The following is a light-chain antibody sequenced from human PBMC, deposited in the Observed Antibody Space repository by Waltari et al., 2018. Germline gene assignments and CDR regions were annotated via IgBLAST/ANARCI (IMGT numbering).Light chain of an antibody. CDR3: QHRDHWPPDAT. J-gene: IGKJ3*01. Sequence: EIVLTQSPGTLSLSPGDRATLSGRASQSVFSAYLAWYQQKPGQRPRPLIHGASRRATGIPARFSGSGSGTDFTLTISSLEPEDFAVYYCQHRDHWPPDATFGPGTKVDI. CDR1: QSVFSAY. CDR2: GAS. V-gene: IGKV3D-20*02.